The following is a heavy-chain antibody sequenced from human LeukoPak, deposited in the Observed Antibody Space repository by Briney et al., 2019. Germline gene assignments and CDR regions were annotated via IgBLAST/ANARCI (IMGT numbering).Heavy chain of an antibody. D-gene: IGHD3-22*01. J-gene: IGHJ4*02. V-gene: IGHV3-23*01. CDR2: ISGSGGTA. CDR1: GFTFSIYA. CDR3: AKKGYYDGSGYYMYYFDH. Sequence: PGGSLRLSCAASGFTFSIYAMSWVRQAPGEGLEWVSAISGSGGTAYYADSVKGRFTISRDNSKNTLYLQMNSLRAEDTAVYYCAKKGYYDGSGYYMYYFDHWGQGTLDTVSS.